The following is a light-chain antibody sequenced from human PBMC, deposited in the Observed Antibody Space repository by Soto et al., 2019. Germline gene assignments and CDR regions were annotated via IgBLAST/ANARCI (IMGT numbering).Light chain of an antibody. V-gene: IGKV1-27*01. Sequence: DLHMTQSPSSLSASVGDRVTITCRASQGIRNYLAWYQQKPGKVPKLLIYAASTLPSGVPSRFSGSGSGTDFTLTISRLQPEDVATYYCQKYNSAPHTFGGGTKVEIK. CDR3: QKYNSAPHT. CDR2: AAS. J-gene: IGKJ4*01. CDR1: QGIRNY.